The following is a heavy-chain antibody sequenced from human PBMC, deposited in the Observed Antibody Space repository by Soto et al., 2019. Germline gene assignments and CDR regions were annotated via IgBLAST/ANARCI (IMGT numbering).Heavy chain of an antibody. CDR1: GFIFSRYS. D-gene: IGHD1-26*01. V-gene: IGHV3-21*01. CDR2: IGTSGSYI. CDR3: ARGSAFIGLDY. J-gene: IGHJ4*02. Sequence: EVQLVESGGGLVKPGGSLRLSCAVSGFIFSRYSMNWVRQAPGKGLEWVSSIGTSGSYIYDTDSVKGRFTISRDNTKDSLYLLMNSLRAEDTAIYYCARGSAFIGLDYWGQGTPVTVSS.